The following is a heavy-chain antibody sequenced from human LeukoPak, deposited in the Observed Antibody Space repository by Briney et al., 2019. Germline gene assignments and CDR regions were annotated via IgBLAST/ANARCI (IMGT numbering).Heavy chain of an antibody. J-gene: IGHJ1*01. V-gene: IGHV3-21*01. CDR3: ARDLTSDSGSYLLEANSAEYFQH. CDR1: GFTFSSYS. Sequence: GGSLRLSCAASGFTFSSYSMNWVRQAPGKGLEWVSSISSSSSYIYYADSVKGRFTISRDNAKNSLYLQMNSLRAEDTAVYYCARDLTSDSGSYLLEANSAEYFQHWGQGTLVTVSS. CDR2: ISSSSSYI. D-gene: IGHD1-26*01.